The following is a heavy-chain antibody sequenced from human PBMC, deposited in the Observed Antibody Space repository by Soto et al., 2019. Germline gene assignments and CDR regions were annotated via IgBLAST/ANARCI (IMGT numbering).Heavy chain of an antibody. J-gene: IGHJ6*02. CDR1: GYTFTGYY. CDR2: INPNSGGT. V-gene: IGHV1-2*04. CDR3: AREDYYYYYGMDV. Sequence: ASVKVSCKASGYTFTGYYMHWVRQAPGQGLEWMGWINPNSGGTNYAQKFQGWVTMTRDTSISTAYMELSRLRSDDTAVYYCAREDYYYYYGMDVWGQGTTVTAP.